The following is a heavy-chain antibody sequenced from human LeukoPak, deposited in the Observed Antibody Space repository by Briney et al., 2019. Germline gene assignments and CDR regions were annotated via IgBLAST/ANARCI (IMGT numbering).Heavy chain of an antibody. J-gene: IGHJ4*02. D-gene: IGHD3-3*01. V-gene: IGHV3-21*04. CDR1: GFTFSSYS. CDR3: AKDRLFGVVIDY. Sequence: GGSLRLSCAASGFTFSSYSMNWVRQAPGKGLEWVSSISSSSSYIYYADSVKGRFTISRDNSKNTLYLQMNSLRAEDTAVYYCAKDRLFGVVIDYGGQGTLVTVSA. CDR2: ISSSSSYI.